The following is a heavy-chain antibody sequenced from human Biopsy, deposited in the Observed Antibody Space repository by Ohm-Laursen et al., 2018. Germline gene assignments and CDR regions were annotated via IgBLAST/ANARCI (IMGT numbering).Heavy chain of an antibody. CDR3: AKDRFPYTSGYSSVFEY. CDR1: GFTFSSYG. Sequence: SLRLSCTASGFTFSSYGMHWVRQAPGKGLEWVSLISNDGDIKYSADSMEGRFTISRDNSRNTLFLQMNSLKAEDTAVYYCAKDRFPYTSGYSSVFEYWDQGTLVTVSS. CDR2: ISNDGDIK. J-gene: IGHJ4*02. D-gene: IGHD3-22*01. V-gene: IGHV3-30*18.